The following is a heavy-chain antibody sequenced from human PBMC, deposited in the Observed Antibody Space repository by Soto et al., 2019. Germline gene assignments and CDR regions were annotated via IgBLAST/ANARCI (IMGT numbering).Heavy chain of an antibody. V-gene: IGHV4-30-4*01. CDR1: GGSISSGDYF. J-gene: IGHJ3*02. CDR2: IYYSGST. CDR3: ARQRVGAFDI. Sequence: TSETLSLTCTVSGGSISSGDYFWSWIRQPPGKGLEWIGYIYYSGSTNYNPSLKSRVTISVDTSKNQFSLNLSSVTAADTAVYYCARQRVGAFDIWGQGTMVTVSS.